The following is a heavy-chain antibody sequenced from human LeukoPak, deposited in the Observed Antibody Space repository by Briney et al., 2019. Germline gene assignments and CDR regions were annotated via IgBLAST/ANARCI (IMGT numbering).Heavy chain of an antibody. CDR3: ARGKNYYGTYYFDY. CDR2: ISAYNGNT. D-gene: IGHD3-10*01. J-gene: IGHJ4*02. CDR1: GYTFTIYG. Sequence: GASVTVSCTASGYTFTIYGISWVRQAHGQGLEWMGWISAYNGNTNYAQKLQGRVTMTTDTCTSTAYMELRSLRSDDTAVYYCARGKNYYGTYYFDYWGQGTLVTVSS. V-gene: IGHV1-18*01.